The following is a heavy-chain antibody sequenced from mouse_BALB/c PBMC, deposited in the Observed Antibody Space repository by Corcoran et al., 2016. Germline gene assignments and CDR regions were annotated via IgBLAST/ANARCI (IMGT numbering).Heavy chain of an antibody. D-gene: IGHD2-3*01. CDR3: ARDHDGYSDYYAMDY. Sequence: EVQLQQSGPELVKPGASVKMSCKASGYTFTSYVMHWVKQKPGQGLEWIGYINPYNDGTKYNEKFKGKATLTSDKSSSTAYMELSSLTSEDSAVYYCARDHDGYSDYYAMDYWGQGTSVTVSA. J-gene: IGHJ4*01. V-gene: IGHV1S136*01. CDR1: GYTFTSYV. CDR2: INPYNDGT.